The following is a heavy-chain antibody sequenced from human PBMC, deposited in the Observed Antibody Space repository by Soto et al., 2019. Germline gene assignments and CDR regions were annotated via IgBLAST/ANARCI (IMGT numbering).Heavy chain of an antibody. D-gene: IGHD3-16*01. CDR1: GFTFSDYY. J-gene: IGHJ4*02. Sequence: QVQLVQSGGYLVKPGGSLRLSCAASGFTFSDYYLSWIRQAPGKGLEWLSRISESGTSVDYADSVQGRFSISRDNAKSSLYLQMNSLRAEDAAVYYCARGGKDFAYWGQGTLVTVSS. CDR2: ISESGTSV. V-gene: IGHV3-11*01. CDR3: ARGGKDFAY.